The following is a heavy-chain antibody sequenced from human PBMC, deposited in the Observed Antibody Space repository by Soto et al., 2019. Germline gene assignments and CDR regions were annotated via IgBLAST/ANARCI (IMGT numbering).Heavy chain of an antibody. Sequence: QVRLQQWGAGLLKPSETLSLTCAVYGASFSDSYWNWIRQPPGKGLEWIGEINHSGSTIYNTSLESLVPISLDTSRKQFTLKMRSATAADTAVYYCASEVPSRYFDLWGRGTPVTVSS. J-gene: IGHJ2*01. V-gene: IGHV4-34*01. CDR2: INHSGST. CDR3: ASEVPSRYFDL. CDR1: GASFSDSY. D-gene: IGHD1-1*01.